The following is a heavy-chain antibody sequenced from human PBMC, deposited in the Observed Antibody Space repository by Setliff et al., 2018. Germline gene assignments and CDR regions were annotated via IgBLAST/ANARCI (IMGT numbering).Heavy chain of an antibody. J-gene: IGHJ6*03. D-gene: IGHD3-3*01. Sequence: GGSLRLSCTASGFTFGDYAMSWVRQAPGKGLEWVGFIRSKAYGGTTEYAASVKGRFTISRDDSKSIAYLQMNSLKTEDTAVYYCTREASVDFWSGYPYYYYMDVWGKGTTVTV. CDR1: GFTFGDYA. CDR3: TREASVDFWSGYPYYYYMDV. V-gene: IGHV3-49*04. CDR2: IRSKAYGGTT.